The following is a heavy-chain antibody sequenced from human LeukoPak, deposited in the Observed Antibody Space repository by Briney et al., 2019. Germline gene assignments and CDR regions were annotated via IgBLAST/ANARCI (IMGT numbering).Heavy chain of an antibody. Sequence: SETLSLTCTVSGGSISSYYWSWIRQPPGKGLEWIGYIYYSGSTNYNPSLKSRVTMSIDTAKNQFSLRLNSVTAADTAVYYCARQFDWLGYYYMDVWGKGTTVTVSS. CDR2: IYYSGST. V-gene: IGHV4-59*08. CDR1: GGSISSYY. D-gene: IGHD3-10*01. CDR3: ARQFDWLGYYYMDV. J-gene: IGHJ6*03.